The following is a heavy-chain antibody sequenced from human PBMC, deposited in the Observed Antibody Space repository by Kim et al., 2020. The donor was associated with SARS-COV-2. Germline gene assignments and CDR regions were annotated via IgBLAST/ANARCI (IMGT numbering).Heavy chain of an antibody. J-gene: IGHJ4*02. V-gene: IGHV1-2*02. CDR1: GYTFTGYY. CDR3: ARDLDRITIFRELRRPGHSRAWPHY. Sequence: ASVKVSCKASGYTFTGYYMHWVRQAPGQGLEWMGWINPNSGGTNYAQKFQGRVTMTRDTSISTAYMELSRLRSDDTAVYYCARDLDRITIFRELRRPGHSRAWPHYWGQGTLVTVSS. D-gene: IGHD3-10*02. CDR2: INPNSGGT.